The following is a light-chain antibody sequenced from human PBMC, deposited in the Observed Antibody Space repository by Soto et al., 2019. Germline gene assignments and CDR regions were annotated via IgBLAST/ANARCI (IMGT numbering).Light chain of an antibody. CDR3: QQYGSSQYT. CDR1: QSVSSSY. CDR2: GAS. J-gene: IGKJ2*01. V-gene: IGKV3-20*01. Sequence: EIVLTQSPGTPSLSPGERATLSCRASQSVSSSYLAWYQQKPGQAPRLLIYGASISATGIPDRFSGSGSGTDFTLTISRLAPEDFAVYYCQQYGSSQYTFCQGTKLEIK.